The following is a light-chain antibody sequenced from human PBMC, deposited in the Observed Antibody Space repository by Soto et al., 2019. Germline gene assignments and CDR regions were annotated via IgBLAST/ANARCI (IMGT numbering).Light chain of an antibody. CDR1: SSDVGYYNY. J-gene: IGLJ2*01. V-gene: IGLV2-8*01. CDR2: EVN. CDR3: SSHAGRNNYVI. Sequence: QSALTQPPSASGSPGQSVTISCTGTSSDVGYYNYVSWYQQHPGKAPKLMIYEVNNRPSGVPDRFSGSRSGNTASLTVSGLQAEDEASYSCSSHAGRNNYVIFGGGTKLTVL.